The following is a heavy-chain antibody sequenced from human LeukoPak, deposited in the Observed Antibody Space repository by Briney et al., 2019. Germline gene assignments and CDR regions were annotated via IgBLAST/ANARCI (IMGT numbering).Heavy chain of an antibody. CDR2: ISGDGGST. J-gene: IGHJ4*02. CDR3: AKRPDCSTTNCFRFEY. CDR1: GFTFSTYA. D-gene: IGHD2-2*01. Sequence: GSLRLSCAASGFTFSTYAMSWVRQAPGQGLGWVSSISGDGGSTYYAESVKGRFTISRDNSKNTLYQQMNSLRAEDTAVYYCAKRPDCSTTNCFRFEYWGQGTLVTVSS. V-gene: IGHV3-23*01.